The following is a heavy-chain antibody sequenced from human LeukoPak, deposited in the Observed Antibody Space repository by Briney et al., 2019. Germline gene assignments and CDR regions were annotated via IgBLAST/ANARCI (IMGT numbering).Heavy chain of an antibody. CDR2: INYSGST. CDR1: GGSITTFY. V-gene: IGHV4-59*01. Sequence: PSETLSLTCTVSGGSITTFYWTWIRQPPGKGLDWIGYINYSGSTSYNPSLKSRVTISVDTSKNQFSLKLSSVTAADTAVYHCARAQLNLLVDFGMDVWGQGTTVTVSS. J-gene: IGHJ6*02. D-gene: IGHD1-1*01. CDR3: ARAQLNLLVDFGMDV.